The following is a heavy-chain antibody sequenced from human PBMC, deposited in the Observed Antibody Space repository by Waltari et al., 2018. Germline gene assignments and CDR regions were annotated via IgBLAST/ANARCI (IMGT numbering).Heavy chain of an antibody. CDR1: GFPFSSYA. Sequence: QVQLVESGGGVVQPGRSLRLSCAASGFPFSSYAMHWVRQAPGKGVEWVAVISNDGSNKYYADSVKGRFTISRDNSKNTLYLQMNSLRAEDTAVYYCARARNGMDVWGQGTTVTVSS. CDR3: ARARNGMDV. J-gene: IGHJ6*02. CDR2: ISNDGSNK. V-gene: IGHV3-30*04.